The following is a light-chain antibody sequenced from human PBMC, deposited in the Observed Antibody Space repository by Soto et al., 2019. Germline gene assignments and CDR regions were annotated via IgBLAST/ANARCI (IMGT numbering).Light chain of an antibody. CDR1: SSDVGGYNY. Sequence: QSVLTQPASVSGSPGQSITIYCTGTSSDVGGYNYVSWYQQHPGKAPKLMIYDVSNRPSGVSNRFSGSKSGNTASLTISGLQAEDEADYYCSSYTSSSTPPFGTGTKVTVL. CDR3: SSYTSSSTPP. J-gene: IGLJ1*01. CDR2: DVS. V-gene: IGLV2-14*01.